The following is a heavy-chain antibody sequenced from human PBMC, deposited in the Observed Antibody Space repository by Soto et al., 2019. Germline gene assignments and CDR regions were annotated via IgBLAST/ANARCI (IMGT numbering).Heavy chain of an antibody. CDR1: GFTFSSYA. CDR2: ISGSGAST. V-gene: IGHV3-23*01. D-gene: IGHD6-13*01. Sequence: GGSLRLSCAASGFTFSSYAMSWVRQAPGKGLEWVSTISGSGASTYYADSVKGRFIISRDNSKNTLYVQMNSLRAEDTAIYYCAFPTMAAAGKTGFDYWGQGTLVTVSS. CDR3: AFPTMAAAGKTGFDY. J-gene: IGHJ4*02.